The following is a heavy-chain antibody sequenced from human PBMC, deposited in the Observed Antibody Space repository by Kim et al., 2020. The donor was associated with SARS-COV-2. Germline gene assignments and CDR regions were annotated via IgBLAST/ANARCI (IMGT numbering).Heavy chain of an antibody. CDR1: GGSFSGYY. J-gene: IGHJ5*02. CDR3: ARGPPLLLPGWFDP. Sequence: SETLSLTCAVYGGSFSGYYWSWIRQPPGKGLEWIGEINHSGSTNYNPSLKSRVTISVDTSKNQFSLKLSSVTAADTAVYYCARGPPLLLPGWFDPWGQGTLVTVSS. D-gene: IGHD3-10*01. V-gene: IGHV4-34*01. CDR2: INHSGST.